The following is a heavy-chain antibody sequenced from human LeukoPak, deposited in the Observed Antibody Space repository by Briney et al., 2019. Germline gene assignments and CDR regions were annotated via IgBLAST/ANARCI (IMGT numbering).Heavy chain of an antibody. CDR1: GGSFSGYY. CDR3: ARDPTPSGWYNWFDP. D-gene: IGHD6-19*01. CDR2: INHSGST. Sequence: SETLSLTCAVYGGSFSGYYWSWIRQPPGKGLEWIGEINHSGSTNYNPSLKSRVTISVDTSKNQFSLKLSSVTAADTAVYYCARDPTPSGWYNWFDPWGQGTLVTVSS. V-gene: IGHV4-34*01. J-gene: IGHJ5*02.